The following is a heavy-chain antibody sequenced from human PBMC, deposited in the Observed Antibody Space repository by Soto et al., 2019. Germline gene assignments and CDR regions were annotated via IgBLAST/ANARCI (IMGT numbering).Heavy chain of an antibody. J-gene: IGHJ3*02. CDR3: ARVGYHDSSGYHGNAFDI. CDR1: GGAFSSYA. D-gene: IGHD3-22*01. V-gene: IGHV1-69*05. CDR2: IIPIFGTA. Sequence: VKVSCKAAGGAFSSYAISWVRQAPGQGLEWMGGIIPIFGTANYAQKFQGRVTITTDKSTSTAYMELSSLRSEDTAVYYCARVGYHDSSGYHGNAFDIWAQGTMVTVSS.